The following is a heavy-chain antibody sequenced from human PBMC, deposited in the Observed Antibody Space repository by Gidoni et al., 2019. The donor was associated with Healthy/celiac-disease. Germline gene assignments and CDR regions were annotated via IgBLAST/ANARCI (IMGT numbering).Heavy chain of an antibody. CDR1: GFTFGDSA. J-gene: IGHJ2*01. CDR2: IRSKAYGGTT. D-gene: IGHD4-17*01. Sequence: EVQLVESGGGLVQPGRSLRLSCTASGFTFGDSAMSWFRQAPGKGLEWVGFIRSKAYGGTTEYAASVKGRFTISRDDSKSIAYLQMNSLKTEDTAVYYCTRDVGGLGYGDHYWYFDLWGRGTLVTVSS. V-gene: IGHV3-49*03. CDR3: TRDVGGLGYGDHYWYFDL.